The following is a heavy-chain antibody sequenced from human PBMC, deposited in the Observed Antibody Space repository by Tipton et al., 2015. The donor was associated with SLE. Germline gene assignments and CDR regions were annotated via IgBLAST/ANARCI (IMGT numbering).Heavy chain of an antibody. CDR1: GFTFSSYA. V-gene: IGHV3-30-3*01. D-gene: IGHD1-26*01. J-gene: IGHJ4*02. CDR2: ISYDGSNK. Sequence: QLVQSGGGVVQPGRSLRLSCAASGFTFSSYAMHWVRQAPGKGLEWVAVISYDGSNKYYADSVKGRFTISRDNSKNTLYLQMNSLRAEDTAVYYCAKDTQWELLGWSFDCWGQGTLVTVSS. CDR3: AKDTQWELLGWSFDC.